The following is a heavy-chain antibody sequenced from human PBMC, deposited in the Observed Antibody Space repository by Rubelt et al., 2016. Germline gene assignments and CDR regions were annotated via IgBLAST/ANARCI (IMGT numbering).Heavy chain of an antibody. D-gene: IGHD6-13*01. CDR3: AREAASMECFQH. Sequence: YISRSGDAMNYADSVQGRFTISRDNAKNSLYLQMNSLRAEDTAVYYCAREAASMECFQHWGQGTLVTVSS. J-gene: IGHJ1*01. CDR2: ISRSGDAM. V-gene: IGHV3-11*01.